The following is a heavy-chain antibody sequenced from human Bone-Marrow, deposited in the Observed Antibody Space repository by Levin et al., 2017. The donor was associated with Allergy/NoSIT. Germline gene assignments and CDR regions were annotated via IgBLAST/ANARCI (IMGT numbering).Heavy chain of an antibody. D-gene: IGHD7-27*01. CDR1: GGSISSYY. Sequence: SETLSLTCTVSGGSISSYYWSWIRQPPGKGLEWIGYIYYSGSTNYNPSLKSRVTISVDTSKNQFSLKLSSVTAADTAVYYCARAKKGTGDLYFDYWGQGTLVTVSS. CDR2: IYYSGST. CDR3: ARAKKGTGDLYFDY. J-gene: IGHJ4*02. V-gene: IGHV4-59*01.